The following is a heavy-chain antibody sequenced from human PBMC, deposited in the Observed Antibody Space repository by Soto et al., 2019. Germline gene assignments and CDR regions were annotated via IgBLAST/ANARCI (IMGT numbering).Heavy chain of an antibody. Sequence: SETLSLTCTVSGGSISSGGYYWSWIRQHPGKGLEWIGYIYYSGSTYYNPSLKSRVTISVDTSKNQFSLKLSSVTAADTAVYYCARATHMVRGVIITYYYGMDVWGQGTKVTVSS. CDR2: IYYSGST. J-gene: IGHJ6*02. CDR1: GGSISSGGYY. CDR3: ARATHMVRGVIITYYYGMDV. D-gene: IGHD3-10*01. V-gene: IGHV4-31*03.